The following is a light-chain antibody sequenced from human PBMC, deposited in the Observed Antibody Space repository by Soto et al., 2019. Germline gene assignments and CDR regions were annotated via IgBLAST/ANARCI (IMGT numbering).Light chain of an antibody. CDR3: AAWDASLKGPV. V-gene: IGLV1-44*01. Sequence: QSVLTQPPSTSGTPGQRVTRSCTGSSSNIGGNTVNWYQQFPGTAPKLLIYENNQRPSGVPDRFSGSKSGTSASLAISGLQSEDEADYHCAAWDASLKGPVFGGGTKLTVL. CDR2: ENN. J-gene: IGLJ3*02. CDR1: SSNIGGNT.